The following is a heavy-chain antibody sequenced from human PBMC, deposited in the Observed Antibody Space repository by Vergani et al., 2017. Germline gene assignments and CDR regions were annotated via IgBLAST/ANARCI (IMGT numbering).Heavy chain of an antibody. D-gene: IGHD3-22*01. Sequence: QLQLQESGPGLVKPSETLSLTCTVSGGSISSSSYYWGWIRQPPGKGLEWIGRIYYSGSTYYNPSLKSRVTISVDTSKNQFSLKLSSVTAADTAVYYCARDAGQDTYYYDSSGYYPFDYWGQGTLVTVSS. CDR2: IYYSGST. CDR1: GGSISSSSYY. CDR3: ARDAGQDTYYYDSSGYYPFDY. V-gene: IGHV4-39*07. J-gene: IGHJ4*02.